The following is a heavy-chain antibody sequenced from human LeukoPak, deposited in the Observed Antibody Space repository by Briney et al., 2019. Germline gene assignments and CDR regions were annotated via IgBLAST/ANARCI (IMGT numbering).Heavy chain of an antibody. CDR2: INTDGRIT. CDR1: GFSFRNYA. D-gene: IGHD1-26*01. J-gene: IGHJ4*02. CDR3: TRDGGSFCDFDY. V-gene: IGHV3-64*02. Sequence: GGSLRLSCVASGFSFRNYAIPRVRQAPGKGLEYVSVINTDGRITYYADPVKGRFTISRDNSKNTVYLQMDSLRGEDMAVYYCTRDGGSFCDFDYWGQGALVTVSS.